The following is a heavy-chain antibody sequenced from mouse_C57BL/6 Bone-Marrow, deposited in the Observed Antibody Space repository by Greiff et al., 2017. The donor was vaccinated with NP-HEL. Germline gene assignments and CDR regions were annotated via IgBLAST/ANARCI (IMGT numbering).Heavy chain of an antibody. V-gene: IGHV14-4*01. CDR2: IDPENGDT. Sequence: VQLQQSGAELVRPGASVKLSCTASGFNIKDDYMLWVKQRPEQGLEWIGWIDPENGDTEYASKFQGKATITADTSSNTAYLQLSSLTSEDTAVYYCTVWRWFAYWGQGTLVTVSA. CDR1: GFNIKDDY. J-gene: IGHJ3*01. D-gene: IGHD2-10*02. CDR3: TVWRWFAY.